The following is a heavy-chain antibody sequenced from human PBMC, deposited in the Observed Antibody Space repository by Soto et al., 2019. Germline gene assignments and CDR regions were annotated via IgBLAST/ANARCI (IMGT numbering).Heavy chain of an antibody. CDR3: ARGLPLVRKAPVY. Sequence: GGSLRLSCAASGFTFSSYWMSWVRQAPGKGLEWVANIKQDGSEKYYVDSVKGRFTISRDNAKNSLYLQMNSLRAEDTAVYYCARGLPLVRKAPVYWGQGTLVTVSS. CDR2: IKQDGSEK. J-gene: IGHJ4*02. V-gene: IGHV3-7*01. D-gene: IGHD6-13*01. CDR1: GFTFSSYW.